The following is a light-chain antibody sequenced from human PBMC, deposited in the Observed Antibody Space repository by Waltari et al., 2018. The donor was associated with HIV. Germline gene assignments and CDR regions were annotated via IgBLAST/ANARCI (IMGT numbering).Light chain of an antibody. Sequence: DIAMTQSPDSLAVCLGEKVTINCKSRQTVLHSSSNKNHLAWYQQKAGQRPKLLIYWASTRESGVPDRFIGSGSGTYFSLTIGSLQAEDVAVYYCQQYYSFPLTFGGGTAVEIK. CDR1: QTVLHSSSNKNH. CDR3: QQYYSFPLT. J-gene: IGKJ4*01. CDR2: WAS. V-gene: IGKV4-1*01.